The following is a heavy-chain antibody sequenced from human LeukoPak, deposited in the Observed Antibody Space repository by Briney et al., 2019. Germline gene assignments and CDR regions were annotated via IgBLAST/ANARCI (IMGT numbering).Heavy chain of an antibody. CDR1: GYTFTSYH. D-gene: IGHD6-19*01. Sequence: ASVKVSCKASGYTFTSYHMHWVRQAPGQGLEWMGIINPSGGSTSYAQKFQGRVTMTRDMSTSTVYMELSSLRSEDAAVYYCASYLSGWPMKYWGQGTLVTVSS. V-gene: IGHV1-46*01. J-gene: IGHJ4*02. CDR3: ASYLSGWPMKY. CDR2: INPSGGST.